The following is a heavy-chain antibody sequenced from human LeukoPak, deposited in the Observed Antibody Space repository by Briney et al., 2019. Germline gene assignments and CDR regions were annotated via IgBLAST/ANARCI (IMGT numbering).Heavy chain of an antibody. V-gene: IGHV4-39*01. D-gene: IGHD3-22*01. Sequence: PSETLSLTCTVSGGSISSSSYYWGWIRQPPGKGLEWIGNIYYSGSTYYNPSLRSRVTISVDTSKNQFSLKLSSVTAADTAVYYCARQYYYDSSGYLDYWGQGTLVTVSS. J-gene: IGHJ4*02. CDR2: IYYSGST. CDR1: GGSISSSSYY. CDR3: ARQYYYDSSGYLDY.